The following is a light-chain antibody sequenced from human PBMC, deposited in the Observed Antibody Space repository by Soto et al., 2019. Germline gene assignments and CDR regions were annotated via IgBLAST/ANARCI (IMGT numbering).Light chain of an antibody. J-gene: IGKJ1*01. V-gene: IGKV3-20*01. CDR3: QPYGGAPFS. Sequence: EVLLTQSPGTMSLSPGERATLSCRASQSVSVNSLAWYQQKGGQAARLLIYAASTSATGVPDRFSGTGSWTDFSLPISRLETNDSAVYYCQPYGGAPFSFGPGTQVDIK. CDR2: AAS. CDR1: QSVSVNS.